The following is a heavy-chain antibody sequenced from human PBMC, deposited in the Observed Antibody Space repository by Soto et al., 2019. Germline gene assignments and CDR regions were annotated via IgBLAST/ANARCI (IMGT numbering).Heavy chain of an antibody. D-gene: IGHD2-21*01. V-gene: IGHV1-18*04. CDR1: GYTFTSYG. Sequence: ASVKVSCKASGYTFTSYGINWVRQAPGQGLEWMGWISAYNGNTNYAQKLQGRVTMTTDTSTSTAYMELRSLRSDDTAVYYCARNKEYNLVVHPFDTWGQGTLVTVSS. CDR3: ARNKEYNLVVHPFDT. CDR2: ISAYNGNT. J-gene: IGHJ5*02.